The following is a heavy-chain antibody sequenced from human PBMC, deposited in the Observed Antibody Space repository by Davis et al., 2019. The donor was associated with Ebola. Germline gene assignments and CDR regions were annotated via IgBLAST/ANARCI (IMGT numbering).Heavy chain of an antibody. D-gene: IGHD2-15*01. CDR3: ARGVVVAATPVGSWFDP. J-gene: IGHJ5*02. CDR2: INPNSGGT. V-gene: IGHV1-2*04. Sequence: ASVKVSCKVSGYTFTGYYMHWVRQAPGQGLEWMGWINPNSGGTNYAQKFQGWVTMTRDTSISTAYMELSRLRSDDTAVYYCARGVVVAATPVGSWFDPWGQGTLVTVSS. CDR1: GYTFTGYY.